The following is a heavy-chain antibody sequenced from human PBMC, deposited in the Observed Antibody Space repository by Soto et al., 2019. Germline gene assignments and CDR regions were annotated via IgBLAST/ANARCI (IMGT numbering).Heavy chain of an antibody. V-gene: IGHV1-18*04. CDR3: SRARGGSDYYYGMDV. J-gene: IGHJ6*02. Sequence: QVQLVQSGAEVKKPGASVKVSCKASGYTFTSYGISWVRQAPGQGLEWMGWISAYNGNTNYAQKLQGRVTMTTDTSTSTDYMELRSLRSDDTAVYYCSRARGGSDYYYGMDVWGQGTTVTVSS. D-gene: IGHD2-15*01. CDR1: GYTFTSYG. CDR2: ISAYNGNT.